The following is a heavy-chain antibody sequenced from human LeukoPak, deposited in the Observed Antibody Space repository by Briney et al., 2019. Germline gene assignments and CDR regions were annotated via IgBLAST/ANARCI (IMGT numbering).Heavy chain of an antibody. CDR3: ASRKLGNDY. CDR1: GGSVSDYY. V-gene: IGHV4-59*02. Sequence: SETLSLTCTTSGGSVSDYYWSWIRQAPGKGLEWIGYIYHNGSTSYSPSLKGRVTISADTSQKQFSLKLSSVTAADTAVYYCASRKLGNDYWGQGTLVTVSS. D-gene: IGHD7-27*01. CDR2: IYHNGST. J-gene: IGHJ4*02.